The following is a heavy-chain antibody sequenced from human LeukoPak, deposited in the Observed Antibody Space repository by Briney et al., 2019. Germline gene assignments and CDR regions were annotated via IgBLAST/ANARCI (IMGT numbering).Heavy chain of an antibody. V-gene: IGHV3-9*01. D-gene: IGHD6-13*01. CDR1: GFTFDDYA. CDR3: ASTIGSAGTQY. Sequence: GGTLRLSCAASGFTFDDYAMHWVRQAPGKGLEWVSGISWNGGAIGYADSVKGRFTISRDNAKNRLYLQMNSLGAEDTAVYYCASTIGSAGTQYWGQGTLVTVSS. J-gene: IGHJ4*02. CDR2: ISWNGGAI.